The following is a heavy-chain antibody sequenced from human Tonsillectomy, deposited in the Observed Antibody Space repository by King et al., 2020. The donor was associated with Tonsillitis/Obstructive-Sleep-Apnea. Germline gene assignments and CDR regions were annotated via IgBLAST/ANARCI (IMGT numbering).Heavy chain of an antibody. J-gene: IGHJ5*02. D-gene: IGHD2/OR15-2a*01. CDR1: GFTFSNAW. Sequence: VQLVESGGGLVKPGGSLRLSCAASGFTFSNAWMSWVRQAPGKGLEWVGRIISKTDGGTTDYAEPGKGRFTISRDDSKNTLYLQMNSLKTEETAVYYCITVIVANWFDPWGQGILVTVSS. V-gene: IGHV3-15*01. CDR2: IISKTDGGTT. CDR3: ITVIVANWFDP.